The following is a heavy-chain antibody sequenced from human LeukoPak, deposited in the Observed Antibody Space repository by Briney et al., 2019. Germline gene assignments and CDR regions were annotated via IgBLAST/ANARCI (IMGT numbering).Heavy chain of an antibody. J-gene: IGHJ4*02. D-gene: IGHD6-13*01. Sequence: GGSLRLSCSASGFTFSSYEMNWVRQAPGKGLEWVSYISGSGSSRYYADSVKGRFTISRDNTRNSLYLQMDSPRAEDTALYYCARVEQQLVRGYWGQGTLVTVSS. CDR3: ARVEQQLVRGY. V-gene: IGHV3-48*03. CDR1: GFTFSSYE. CDR2: ISGSGSSR.